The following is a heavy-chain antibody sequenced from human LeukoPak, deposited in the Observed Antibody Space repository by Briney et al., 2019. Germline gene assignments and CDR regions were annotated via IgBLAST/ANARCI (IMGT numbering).Heavy chain of an antibody. CDR2: ISGSGGST. CDR3: AKVTSGSYWIWFDP. J-gene: IGHJ5*02. Sequence: PGGSLRLSCAASGFTFSNYAINWVRQPPGKGLEWVSAISGSGGSTYYADSVKGRFTISRDNSKNTLYLQMNSLRAEDTAVYYCAKVTSGSYWIWFDPWGQGTLVTVSS. CDR1: GFTFSNYA. V-gene: IGHV3-23*01. D-gene: IGHD1-26*01.